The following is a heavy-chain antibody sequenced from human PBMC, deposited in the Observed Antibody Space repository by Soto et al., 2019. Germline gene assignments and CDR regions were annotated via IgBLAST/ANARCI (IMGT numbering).Heavy chain of an antibody. CDR3: ATSNWFDP. CDR1: GGSISSSSYY. Sequence: QLQLQESGPGLVKPSETLSLTCTVSGGSISSSSYYWGWIRQPPGKGLEWIGYIYYSGSTYYNPSLKSRVTISGDTSKNQFSLKLNSVTAADTAVYYCATSNWFDPWGQGTLVTVSS. CDR2: IYYSGST. V-gene: IGHV4-39*01. J-gene: IGHJ5*02.